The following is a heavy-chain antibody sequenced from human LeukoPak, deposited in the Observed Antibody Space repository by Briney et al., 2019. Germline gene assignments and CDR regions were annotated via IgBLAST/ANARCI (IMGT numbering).Heavy chain of an antibody. CDR2: ISSSGSTI. CDR3: ARQDRVLIAFDY. CDR1: GFTLNSYE. V-gene: IGHV3-48*03. D-gene: IGHD3-3*01. Sequence: PGGPLRLSCAACGFTLNSYEMKGVRQAPGKGLEWVSYISSSGSTIYYADSVKGRFTISRDNAKSSLYLQMNSLRAEDTAIYYCARQDRVLIAFDYWGQGTLVTVSS. J-gene: IGHJ4*02.